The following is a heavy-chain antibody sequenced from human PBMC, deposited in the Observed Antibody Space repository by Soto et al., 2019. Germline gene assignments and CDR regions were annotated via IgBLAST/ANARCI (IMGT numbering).Heavy chain of an antibody. V-gene: IGHV3-7*03. CDR2: IKQDGSEK. D-gene: IGHD3-10*01. CDR3: ARDQVLLWFGVPDY. CDR1: GFTFSSYW. J-gene: IGHJ4*02. Sequence: EVQLVESGGGLVQPGGSLRLSCAASGFTFSSYWMSWVRQAPGKGLEWVANIKQDGSEKYYVDSVKGRFTISRDNAKNSLYLQMNSLIAEDTAVYYCARDQVLLWFGVPDYWGQGTLVTVSS.